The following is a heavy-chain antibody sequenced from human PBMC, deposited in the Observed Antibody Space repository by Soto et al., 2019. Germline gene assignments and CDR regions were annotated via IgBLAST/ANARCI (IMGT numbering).Heavy chain of an antibody. CDR2: ISAYNGNA. D-gene: IGHD3-16*01. V-gene: IGHV1-18*01. J-gene: IGHJ5*02. CDR3: ARDLGGWFDP. CDR1: GYTFNSYG. Sequence: QGQLVQSGAEVKKPGASVKVSCKASGYTFNSYGISWVRQAPGQGLEWMGWISAYNGNAYYVEKFQGRGTMTTDTSTSTANMELRSLRSDDTAVYYCARDLGGWFDPWGQGTLVTVSS.